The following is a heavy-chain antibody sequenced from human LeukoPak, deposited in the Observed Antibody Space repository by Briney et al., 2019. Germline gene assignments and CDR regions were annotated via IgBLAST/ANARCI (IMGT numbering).Heavy chain of an antibody. CDR3: ARVGGVPAAMGFDP. D-gene: IGHD2-2*01. CDR2: IYHSGST. CDR1: GGSISSGGYS. Sequence: SETLSLTCAVSGGSISSGGYSWSWLRQPPGKGLEWIGYIYHSGSTYYNPSLKSRVTISVDRSKNQFSLKLSSVTAADTAVYYCARVGGVPAAMGFDPWGQGTLVTVSS. V-gene: IGHV4-30-2*01. J-gene: IGHJ5*02.